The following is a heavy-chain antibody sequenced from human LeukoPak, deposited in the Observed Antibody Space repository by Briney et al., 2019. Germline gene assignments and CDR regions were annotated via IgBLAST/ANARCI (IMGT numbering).Heavy chain of an antibody. Sequence: GRSLRLSCAASGFTFSTYAIHWVRQAPGKGLEWVAVIWFDGSEQYYADSVKGRFIISRDNSKSTSNLQLNSLRAEDTAVYYCASFHMYCSGGSCYDHGMDVWGQGTMVTVSS. J-gene: IGHJ6*02. V-gene: IGHV3-33*01. CDR3: ASFHMYCSGGSCYDHGMDV. CDR2: IWFDGSEQ. D-gene: IGHD2-15*01. CDR1: GFTFSTYA.